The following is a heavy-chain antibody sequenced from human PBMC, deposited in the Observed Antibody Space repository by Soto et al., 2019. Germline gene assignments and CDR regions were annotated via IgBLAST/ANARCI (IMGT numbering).Heavy chain of an antibody. CDR1: AYTFTGYY. D-gene: IGHD4-17*01. J-gene: IGHJ4*02. V-gene: IGHV1-2*04. Sequence: VSCKASAYTFTGYYMHWVRQSPGQGLEWMGWINPNSGGTTYAQKFQGWVTMTRDTSISTAYMELSRLRSDDTAVYYCARANDYGVYPYYFDYWGQGTLVTVSS. CDR3: ARANDYGVYPYYFDY. CDR2: INPNSGGT.